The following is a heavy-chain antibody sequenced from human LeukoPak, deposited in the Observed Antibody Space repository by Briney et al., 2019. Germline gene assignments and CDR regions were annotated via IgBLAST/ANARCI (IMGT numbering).Heavy chain of an antibody. V-gene: IGHV4-59*01. J-gene: IGHJ6*03. Sequence: SETLSLTCTVSGGSISTYYWSWIRQSPGKGLEWIGYIFYSGNTDYNPSLQSRVTISLDTSKNQFSLKLSSVTAADTALYYCARGYSSSSVLGYYYYYMDVWGNGTTVTVSS. CDR3: ARGYSSSSVLGYYYYYMDV. D-gene: IGHD6-6*01. CDR1: GGSISTYY. CDR2: IFYSGNT.